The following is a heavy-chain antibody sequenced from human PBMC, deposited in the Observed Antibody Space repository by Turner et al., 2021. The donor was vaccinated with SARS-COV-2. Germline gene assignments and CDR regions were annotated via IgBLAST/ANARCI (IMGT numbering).Heavy chain of an antibody. D-gene: IGHD2-15*01. Sequence: QVLLPESGPGLVKPSETLSLTCPFSGLSFTSYGFYWGWIRQPPGKGLEWRGSIDHSGMTYYNRSLTGRVAMSVDTSKSQFSLKLASATASDTAVYYCARTSSWDALVVGSPADWYFDLWGRGTQVIVSS. CDR2: IDHSGMT. V-gene: IGHV4-39*01. CDR1: GLSFTSYGFY. CDR3: ARTSSWDALVVGSPADWYFDL. J-gene: IGHJ2*01.